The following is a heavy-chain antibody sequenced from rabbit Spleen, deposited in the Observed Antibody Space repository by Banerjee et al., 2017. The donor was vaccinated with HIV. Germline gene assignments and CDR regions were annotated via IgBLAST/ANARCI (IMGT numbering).Heavy chain of an antibody. CDR1: GFSFSSSYY. V-gene: IGHV1S40*01. CDR3: ARGPPYAGYGDFGYAAM. Sequence: QSLEESGGDLVKPGASLTLTCTASGFSFSSSYYMCWVRQAPGKGLEWIACIYGGSSGSTYYAIWLNGRFTISSHNAQNTLYLQLKSLTVADTATYFCARGPPYAGYGDFGYAAMWGPGTLVTVS. J-gene: IGHJ4*01. CDR2: IYGGSSGST. D-gene: IGHD7-1*01.